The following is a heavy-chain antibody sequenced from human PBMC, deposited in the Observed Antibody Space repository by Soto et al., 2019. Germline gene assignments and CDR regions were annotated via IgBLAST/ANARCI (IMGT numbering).Heavy chain of an antibody. J-gene: IGHJ6*02. Sequence: YWTWIRQHPGKGLEWIGYIYYSGSAYYNPSLKSRVIISVDTSKNQFSLKLSSVTAADTAVYYCARDMVRGVIGMDVWGQGTTVTVSS. CDR3: ARDMVRGVIGMDV. CDR1: Y. V-gene: IGHV4-31*02. CDR2: IYYSGSA. D-gene: IGHD3-10*01.